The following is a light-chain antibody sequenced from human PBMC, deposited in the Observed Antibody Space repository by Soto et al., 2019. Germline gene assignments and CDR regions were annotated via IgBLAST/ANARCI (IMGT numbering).Light chain of an antibody. Sequence: QSALTQPPSVSGSPGQSVTISCTGTSSDVGSYNRVSWYQQPPGTAPKLLIYENNKRPSGIPDRFSGSKSGTSATLGITGLQTGDEADYYCGTWHSSLSVPYVFGTGTKVTVL. CDR3: GTWHSSLSVPYV. CDR2: ENN. J-gene: IGLJ1*01. V-gene: IGLV1-51*02. CDR1: SSDVGSYNR.